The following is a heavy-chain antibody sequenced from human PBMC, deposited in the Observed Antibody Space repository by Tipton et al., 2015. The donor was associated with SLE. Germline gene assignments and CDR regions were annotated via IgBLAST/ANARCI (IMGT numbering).Heavy chain of an antibody. CDR3: VREERD. CDR2: IKEDGSEQ. D-gene: IGHD5-24*01. CDR1: GFTFSNYW. Sequence: SLRLSCAASGFTFSNYWMNWVRQAPGKAPEWVANIKEDGSEQYHVDSVKGRFTISRDNINNLLFLQMYSLRVEDTAMYYCVREERDWGQGTLVTVSS. J-gene: IGHJ4*02. V-gene: IGHV3-7*01.